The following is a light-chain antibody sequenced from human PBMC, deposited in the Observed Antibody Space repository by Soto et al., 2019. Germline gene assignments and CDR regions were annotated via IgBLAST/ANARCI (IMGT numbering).Light chain of an antibody. V-gene: IGLV2-14*01. CDR1: SSDVGGYNY. CDR3: SSYTSSNTLGV. CDR2: EVS. Sequence: QSALTQPASVSGSPGQSITISCTGTSSDVGGYNYVSWYQQHPGKATKLMIYEVSNRPSGVSNRFSGSRSGNTASLTISGLQADDEADYYCSSYTSSNTLGVFGTGTKLTVL. J-gene: IGLJ1*01.